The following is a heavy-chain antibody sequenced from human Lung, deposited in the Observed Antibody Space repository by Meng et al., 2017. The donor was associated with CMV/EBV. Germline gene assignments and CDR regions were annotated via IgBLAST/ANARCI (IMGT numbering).Heavy chain of an antibody. Sequence: SETXSLXCTVSGASISSNYWSWSRRPPGKGLEYIGSISSTGYLEFSPSLKGRVTISLDTSKNHFSLQLTSVTAADTAMYYCAGPDDKGSSPHDPFDIWGQRTMVTVSS. D-gene: IGHD1-14*01. CDR1: GASISSNY. CDR3: AGPDDKGSSPHDPFDI. V-gene: IGHV4-59*01. CDR2: ISSTGYL. J-gene: IGHJ3*02.